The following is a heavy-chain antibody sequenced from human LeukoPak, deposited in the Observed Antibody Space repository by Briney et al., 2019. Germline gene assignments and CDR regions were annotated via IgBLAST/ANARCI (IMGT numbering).Heavy chain of an antibody. CDR3: ARGATYAYYQDY. V-gene: IGHV3-21*01. D-gene: IGHD1-26*01. J-gene: IGHJ4*02. Sequence: PGGSLRLSCAASGFAFSSYSMNWVRQAPGKGLEWVSSISSSSYIYYADSVKGRFTISRDNAKNTLYLQMNSLRAEDTAVYYCARGATYAYYQDYWGQGTLVTVSS. CDR1: GFAFSSYS. CDR2: ISSSSYI.